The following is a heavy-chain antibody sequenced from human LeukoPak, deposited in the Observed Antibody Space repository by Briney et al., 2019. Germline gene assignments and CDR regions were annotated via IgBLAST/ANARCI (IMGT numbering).Heavy chain of an antibody. CDR2: IYYRCTT. CDR1: GGSIGSYY. V-gene: IGHV4-59*01. Sequence: SETLSLTCTVSGGSIGSYYWSWIRQPPGKGLEWIGHIYYRCTTNDTPSIKTPVTISVDTSKNQFSMQLSSVTAADTAVYYCARHKHQLLPYDYSYYYMYVWGKGTTVTVSS. D-gene: IGHD2-2*01. J-gene: IGHJ6*03. CDR3: ARHKHQLLPYDYSYYYMYV.